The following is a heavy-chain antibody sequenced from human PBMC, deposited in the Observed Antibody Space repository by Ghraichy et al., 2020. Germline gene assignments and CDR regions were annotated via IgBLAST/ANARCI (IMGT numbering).Heavy chain of an antibody. V-gene: IGHV3-9*01. CDR2: ISWNSGSI. D-gene: IGHD2-2*01. CDR1: GFTFDDYA. CDR3: AKDMRYCSSTCSYYYGMDV. J-gene: IGHJ6*02. Sequence: GGSLRLSCAASGFTFDDYAMHWVRQAPGKGLEWVSGISWNSGSIGYADSVKGRFTISRDNAKNSLYLQMNSLRAEDTALYYCAKDMRYCSSTCSYYYGMDVWGQGTTVTVSS.